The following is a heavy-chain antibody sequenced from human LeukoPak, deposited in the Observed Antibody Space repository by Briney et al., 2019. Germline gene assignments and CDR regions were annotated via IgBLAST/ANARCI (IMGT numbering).Heavy chain of an antibody. CDR3: VKDLRSDFMGVLSRYLSY. Sequence: PGGSLRLSCSASGFTFSSFAMHWVRQAPRKGLEYVAAISRNGGSTYYADSVKGRFTISRDNSKSTLYLQMSSLRAEDTAVYLCVKDLRSDFMGVLSRYLSYWGQGTLVTVSS. V-gene: IGHV3-64D*09. CDR2: ISRNGGST. CDR1: GFTFSSFA. J-gene: IGHJ4*02. D-gene: IGHD2/OR15-2a*01.